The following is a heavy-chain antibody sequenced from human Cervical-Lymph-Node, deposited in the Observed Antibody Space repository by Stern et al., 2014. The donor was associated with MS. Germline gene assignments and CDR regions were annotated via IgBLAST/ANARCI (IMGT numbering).Heavy chain of an antibody. D-gene: IGHD6-13*01. J-gene: IGHJ6*02. V-gene: IGHV1-18*01. CDR2: ISAYNGKT. CDR3: ARVGTLGYYGMDV. Sequence: VQLVESGAEVKKPGASVKVSCKASGYTFTSYGIRWVRQAPGQGLEWMGWISAYNGKTNSAQKRQGRVTMTTYTSTSTAYMELRSLRSDDTAVYYCARVGTLGYYGMDVWGQGTTVPVSS. CDR1: GYTFTSYG.